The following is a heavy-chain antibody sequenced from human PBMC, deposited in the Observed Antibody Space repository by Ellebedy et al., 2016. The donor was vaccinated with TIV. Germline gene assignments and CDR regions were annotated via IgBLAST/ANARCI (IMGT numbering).Heavy chain of an antibody. CDR1: GFTFSSYA. CDR2: ISGSGGST. Sequence: GESLKISXAASGFTFSSYAMSWVRQAPGKGLEWVSAISGSGGSTYYADSVKGRSTISRDNSKNTLYLQMNSLRAEDTAVYYCARDSSEYYGMDVWGQGTTVTVSS. J-gene: IGHJ6*02. V-gene: IGHV3-23*01. CDR3: ARDSSEYYGMDV.